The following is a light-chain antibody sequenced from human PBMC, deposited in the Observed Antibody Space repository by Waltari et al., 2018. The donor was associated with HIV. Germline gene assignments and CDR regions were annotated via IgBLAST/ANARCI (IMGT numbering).Light chain of an antibody. V-gene: IGLV1-40*01. CDR1: TPHIGADYH. CDR3: QSYDSSLSAWV. CDR2: GNT. Sequence: QSVLTPPPSLSGAPGQTVTISCTGTTPHIGADYHLPWYQQLPGTAPKLLIYGNTIRPSGVPDRFSGSKSGTSASLAITGLQADDEADYYCQSYDSSLSAWVFGGGTKLTVL. J-gene: IGLJ3*02.